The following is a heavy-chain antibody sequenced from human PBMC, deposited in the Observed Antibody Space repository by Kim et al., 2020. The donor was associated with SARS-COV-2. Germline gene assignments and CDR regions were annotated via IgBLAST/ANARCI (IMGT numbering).Heavy chain of an antibody. CDR3: ARDSTSSWTPYNWFDP. CDR2: ISGYNGDT. V-gene: IGHV1-18*04. CDR1: GYTFTSYG. D-gene: IGHD2-2*01. J-gene: IGHJ5*02. Sequence: ASVKVSCKASGYTFTSYGISWVRQAPGQGLEWMGWISGYNGDTNDAQQLQGRVTMTTDTSTSTAYMELRSLRSYDTAVYYCARDSTSSWTPYNWFDPWGQGTLVIVSS.